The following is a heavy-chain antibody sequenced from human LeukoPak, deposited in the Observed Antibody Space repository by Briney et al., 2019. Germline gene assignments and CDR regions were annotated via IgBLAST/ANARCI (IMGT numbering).Heavy chain of an antibody. J-gene: IGHJ6*02. CDR2: ISGSGGST. Sequence: GGSLRLSCAASGFTFSSYAMSWVRQAPGKGLEWVSAISGSGGSTYYADSVKGRFTISRDNSKNTLYLQMNSLRAEDAAVYYCAKGLDYYYYGMDVWGQGTTVTVSS. CDR3: AKGLDYYYYGMDV. CDR1: GFTFSSYA. V-gene: IGHV3-23*01.